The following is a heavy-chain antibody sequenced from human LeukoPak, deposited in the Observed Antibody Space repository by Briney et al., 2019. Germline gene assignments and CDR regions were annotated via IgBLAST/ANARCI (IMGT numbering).Heavy chain of an antibody. J-gene: IGHJ5*02. CDR1: GFTFSNYA. Sequence: TGGSLRLSCVASGFTFSNYAMSWVRQAPGKGLELVSGIYGSDDKTVYGDAVKGRFTISRDNSKNTLYLQMNSLRADDTAVYYCAKTQGYYDAWGPGALVTVSS. V-gene: IGHV3-23*01. CDR2: IYGSDDKT. CDR3: AKTQGYYDA. D-gene: IGHD2-15*01.